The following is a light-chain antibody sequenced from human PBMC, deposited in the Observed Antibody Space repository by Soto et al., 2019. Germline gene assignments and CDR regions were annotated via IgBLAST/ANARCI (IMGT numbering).Light chain of an antibody. J-gene: IGLJ3*02. CDR1: SSDVGDYNY. V-gene: IGLV2-14*03. Sequence: QSALTQPASVSGSPGQSITISCTGSSSDVGDYNYVSWYQQHPGEAPKLMLFDVGNRPSGVSNRFSGSKSGNTASLTISGLQAEYEADYYCSSYTTSSPWVFGGGTKVTVL. CDR3: SSYTTSSPWV. CDR2: DVG.